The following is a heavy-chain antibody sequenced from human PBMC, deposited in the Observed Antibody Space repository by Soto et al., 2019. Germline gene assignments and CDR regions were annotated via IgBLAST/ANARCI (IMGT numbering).Heavy chain of an antibody. D-gene: IGHD6-19*01. Sequence: GGSLRLSCAASGFTFSSYSMNWVRQAPGKGLEWVSYISSSSSTIYYADSVKGRFTISRDNAKNSLYLQMNSLRDEDTAVYYCARDLADSSGWYKEDDAFDIWGQGTMVTVSS. V-gene: IGHV3-48*02. CDR3: ARDLADSSGWYKEDDAFDI. CDR2: ISSSSSTI. J-gene: IGHJ3*02. CDR1: GFTFSSYS.